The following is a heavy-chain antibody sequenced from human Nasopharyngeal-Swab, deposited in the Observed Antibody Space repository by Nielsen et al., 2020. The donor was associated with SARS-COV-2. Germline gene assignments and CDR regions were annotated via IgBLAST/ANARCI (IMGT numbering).Heavy chain of an antibody. CDR1: GFPFSAYY. D-gene: IGHD3-16*01. V-gene: IGHV3-11*01. Sequence: GGSLRLSCAASGFPFSAYYMSWIRQAPGEGLEWVSYISSGGSTVYYTDSVKGRFTISRDNAKNSLYLQMNSLRAEDTAVYYCARGTRGGDDYYYGMDVWGQGTTVTVSS. CDR3: ARGTRGGDDYYYGMDV. J-gene: IGHJ6*02. CDR2: ISSGGSTV.